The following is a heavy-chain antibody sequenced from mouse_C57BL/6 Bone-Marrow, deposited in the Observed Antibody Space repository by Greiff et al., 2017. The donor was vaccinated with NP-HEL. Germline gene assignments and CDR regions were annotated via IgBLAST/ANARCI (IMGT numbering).Heavy chain of an antibody. Sequence: DVMLVESGGGLVQSGRSLRLSCATSGFTFSDFYMEWVRQAPGKGLEWIAASRNKANDYTTEYSASVKGRFIVSRDTSQSILYLQMKALRAEDNASDYCAREGDEYYGFDDWGQGTTLTVAT. V-gene: IGHV7-1*01. J-gene: IGHJ2*01. CDR3: AREGDEYYGFDD. D-gene: IGHD1-1*01. CDR2: SRNKANDYTT. CDR1: GFTFSDFY.